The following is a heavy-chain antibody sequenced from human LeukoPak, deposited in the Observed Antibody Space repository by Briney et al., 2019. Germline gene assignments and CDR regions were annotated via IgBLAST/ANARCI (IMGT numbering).Heavy chain of an antibody. D-gene: IGHD3-10*01. CDR3: ARDMVRGVIINVGFDY. CDR2: IYTSGST. V-gene: IGHV4-61*02. Sequence: SQTLSLTCTVSGASISDNFYWSWIRQPAGKGLEWIGRIYTSGSTNYNPSLKSRVTMSVDTSKNQFSLKLSSVTAADTAVYYCARDMVRGVIINVGFDYWGQGTLVTVSS. CDR1: GASISDNFY. J-gene: IGHJ4*02.